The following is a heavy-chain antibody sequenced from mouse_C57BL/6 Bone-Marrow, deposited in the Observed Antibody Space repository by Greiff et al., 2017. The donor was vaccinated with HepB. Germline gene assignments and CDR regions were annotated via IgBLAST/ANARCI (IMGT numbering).Heavy chain of an antibody. CDR2: IRNKANGYTT. Sequence: EVQLVESGGGLVQPGGSLSLSCAASGFTFTDYYMSWVRQPPGKALEWLGFIRNKANGYTTEYSASVKGRFTISRDNSQSILYLQMNALRAEDSATYYCARCGSNWMDYWGQGTSVTVSS. V-gene: IGHV7-3*01. J-gene: IGHJ4*01. CDR3: ARCGSNWMDY. CDR1: GFTFTDYY. D-gene: IGHD2-5*01.